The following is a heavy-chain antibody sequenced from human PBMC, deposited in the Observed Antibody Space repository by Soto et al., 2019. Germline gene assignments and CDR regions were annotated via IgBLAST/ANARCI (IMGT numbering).Heavy chain of an antibody. CDR2: ISYDGSGT. CDR3: ARDARIGADWYFDL. CDR1: AFTFSDYG. J-gene: IGHJ2*01. D-gene: IGHD3-16*01. V-gene: IGHV3-30-3*01. Sequence: QVQLVESGGGVVQPGRSIRLSSVGSAFTFSDYGIHWVRQAPGKGLDWEAAISYDGSGTDYADSVKGRFTISRDNSKNTLYLKMHSLRVEDTAVYYCARDARIGADWYFDLWGRGTLVTVSS.